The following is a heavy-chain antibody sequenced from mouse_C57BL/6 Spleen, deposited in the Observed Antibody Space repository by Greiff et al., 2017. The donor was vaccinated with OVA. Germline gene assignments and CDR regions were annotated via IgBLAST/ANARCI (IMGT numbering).Heavy chain of an antibody. D-gene: IGHD1-1*01. CDR2: IDPETGGT. J-gene: IGHJ3*01. V-gene: IGHV1-15*01. CDR3: TRGDGSSLFAY. Sequence: VQLQQSGAELVRPGASVTLSCKASGYTFTDYEMHWVKQTPVHGLEWIGAIDPETGGTAYNQKFKGKDILTADKSSSTAYMELRSLTSEDSAVYYCTRGDGSSLFAYWGQGTLVTVSA. CDR1: GYTFTDYE.